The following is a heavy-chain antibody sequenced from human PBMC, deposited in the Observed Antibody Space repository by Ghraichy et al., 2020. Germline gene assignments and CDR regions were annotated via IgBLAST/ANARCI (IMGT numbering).Heavy chain of an antibody. CDR2: IYYSGST. CDR1: GGSISSYY. J-gene: IGHJ3*02. D-gene: IGHD3-16*01. Sequence: SETLSLTCTVSGGSISSYYWSWIRQPPGKGLEWIGYIYYSGSTNYNPSLKSRVTISVDTSKNQFSLKLSSVTAADTAVYYCARVYSRLGNFDIWGQGTMVTVSS. V-gene: IGHV4-59*01. CDR3: ARVYSRLGNFDI.